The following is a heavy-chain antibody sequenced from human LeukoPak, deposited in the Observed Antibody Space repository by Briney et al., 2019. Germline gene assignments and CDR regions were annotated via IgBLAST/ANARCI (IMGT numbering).Heavy chain of an antibody. V-gene: IGHV3-48*02. J-gene: IGHJ4*02. CDR2: ISSTSTTI. CDR1: GFTFSSYS. Sequence: GSLRLSCAASGFTFSSYSMNWVRRAPGKRLEWVSSISSTSTTIYYADSVKGRFTISRDNAKNSLYLQMNSLRDEDTAVYYCARTYGSGTNFDYWGQGTLVTVSS. CDR3: ARTYGSGTNFDY. D-gene: IGHD6-19*01.